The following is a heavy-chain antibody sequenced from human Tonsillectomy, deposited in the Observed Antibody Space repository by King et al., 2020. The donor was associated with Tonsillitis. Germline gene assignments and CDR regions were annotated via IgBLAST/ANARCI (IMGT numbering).Heavy chain of an antibody. Sequence: VQLVESGGGLVQPGGSLRLSCAASGFTFSTSAMSWVRQAPGKGLEWVSAISGSGDSSYYADSVKGRFTISRDISKNTLYLQMNSLRAYDTAVYYCARNGYFYHSSGFYYIDYFDSWGQGTLLTVSS. J-gene: IGHJ4*02. CDR3: ARNGYFYHSSGFYYIDYFDS. V-gene: IGHV3-23*04. D-gene: IGHD3-22*01. CDR2: ISGSGDSS. CDR1: GFTFSTSA.